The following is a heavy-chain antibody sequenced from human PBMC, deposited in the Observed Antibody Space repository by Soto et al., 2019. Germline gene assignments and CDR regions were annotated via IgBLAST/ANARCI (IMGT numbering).Heavy chain of an antibody. CDR2: IIPILGIA. J-gene: IGHJ6*02. CDR3: HTSCCPDYYYGMDG. V-gene: IGHV1-69*02. D-gene: IGHD2-2*01. CDR1: GGTFSRYT. Sequence: VEVSCKASGGTFSRYTISWVRQAPGQGLEWMGRIIPILGIANYAQKFQGRVAITADKSTSTAYMELSSLRSEDTAVYYCHTSCCPDYYYGMDGWGQGTTVTVSS.